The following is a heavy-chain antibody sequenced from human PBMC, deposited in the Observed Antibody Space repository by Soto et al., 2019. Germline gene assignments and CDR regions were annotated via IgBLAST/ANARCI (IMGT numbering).Heavy chain of an antibody. Sequence: ASVKVSCKASGFSFTGYYIHWLRQAPGQGLEWMGWINAHSGGAEYAQKFQGRVTLTRDTSISTAYMTLSSLRSDDTAIYYCAKDLTRQLAYWLDPWGQGTQVTVSS. V-gene: IGHV1-2*02. J-gene: IGHJ5*02. CDR1: GFSFTGYY. CDR3: AKDLTRQLAYWLDP. CDR2: INAHSGGA. D-gene: IGHD6-6*01.